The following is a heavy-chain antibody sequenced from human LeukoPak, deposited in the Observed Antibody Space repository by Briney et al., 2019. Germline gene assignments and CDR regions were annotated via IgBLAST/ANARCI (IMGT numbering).Heavy chain of an antibody. CDR3: ASTYGDYADDY. J-gene: IGHJ4*02. CDR2: IYSGGST. Sequence: GGSLRLSCAASGFTVSSNYMSWVRQAPGKGLEWVSVIYSGGSTYYADSVKGRFTISRDNSKNTLYLQMNSLRAEDTAVYYCASTYGDYADDYWGQGTLVTVSS. D-gene: IGHD4-17*01. V-gene: IGHV3-53*01. CDR1: GFTVSSNY.